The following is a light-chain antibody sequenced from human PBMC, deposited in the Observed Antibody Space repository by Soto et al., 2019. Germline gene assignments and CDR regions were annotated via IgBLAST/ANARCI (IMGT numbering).Light chain of an antibody. V-gene: IGKV1-27*01. CDR1: QGISNY. J-gene: IGKJ1*01. Sequence: DIQMTQSPSSLSASVGDRVTITCRASQGISNYLAWYQQKPGKVPRHLIYASSTLQSGVPSRFSGSGSGTDFTLTISSLQHEDVATYYCQKYDSVPWTFGQGTKVEIK. CDR2: ASS. CDR3: QKYDSVPWT.